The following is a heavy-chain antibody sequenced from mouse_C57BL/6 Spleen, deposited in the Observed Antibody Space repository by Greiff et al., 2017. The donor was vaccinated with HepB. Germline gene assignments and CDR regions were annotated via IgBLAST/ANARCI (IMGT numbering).Heavy chain of an antibody. J-gene: IGHJ4*01. CDR3: TNLYDGNYVYAMDY. Sequence: EVQLQQSGAELVRPGASVKLSCTASGFNIKDYYMHWVKQRPEQGLEWIGRIDPEDGDTEYAPKFQGKATMTADTSSNTAYLQLSSLTSEDTAVYYCTNLYDGNYVYAMDYWGQGTSVTVSS. CDR2: IDPEDGDT. D-gene: IGHD2-1*01. CDR1: GFNIKDYY. V-gene: IGHV14-1*01.